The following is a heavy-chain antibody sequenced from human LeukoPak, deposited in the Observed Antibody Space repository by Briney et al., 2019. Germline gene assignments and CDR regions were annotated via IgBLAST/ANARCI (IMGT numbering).Heavy chain of an antibody. Sequence: GASVKVSCKASGYTFTGYYMHWVRQAPGQGLEWMGWINPNSGGTNYAQKFQGRVTMTRDTSTSTVYMELSSLRSEDTAVYYCARELGEDSSGYYFCAFDIWGQGTMVTVSS. CDR3: ARELGEDSSGYYFCAFDI. V-gene: IGHV1-2*02. D-gene: IGHD3-22*01. CDR1: GYTFTGYY. J-gene: IGHJ3*02. CDR2: INPNSGGT.